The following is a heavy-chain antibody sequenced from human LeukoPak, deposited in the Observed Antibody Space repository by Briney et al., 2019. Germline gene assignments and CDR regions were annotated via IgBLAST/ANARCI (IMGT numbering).Heavy chain of an antibody. D-gene: IGHD2-2*01. J-gene: IGHJ5*02. CDR2: INTNTGNP. CDR1: GYTFTSYA. Sequence: ASVKVSCKASGYTFTSYAMNWVRQAPGQGLEWMGWINTNTGNPTYAQGSTGRFVFSLDTSVSTAYLQISSLKAEDTAVYYCARVNRGIVVVPAAIRFISWFDPWGQGTLVTVSS. CDR3: ARVNRGIVVVPAAIRFISWFDP. V-gene: IGHV7-4-1*02.